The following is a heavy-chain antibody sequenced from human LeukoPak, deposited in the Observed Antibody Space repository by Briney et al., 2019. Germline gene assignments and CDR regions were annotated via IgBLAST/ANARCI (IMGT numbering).Heavy chain of an antibody. CDR3: SPDNAPPCSSSSCSPAEYFQH. V-gene: IGHV3-30*02. J-gene: IGHJ1*01. D-gene: IGHD2-15*01. CDR2: IRFDGNKK. CDR1: GFTFSSYG. Sequence: PGGSLRLSCSASGFTFSSYGMHWVRQAPGKGLEWVAFIRFDGNKKYYADSVKGRFTISRDNSVNTLFLQMNSLRAEDTAVYYCSPDNAPPCSSSSCSPAEYFQHWGQGTLVTVSS.